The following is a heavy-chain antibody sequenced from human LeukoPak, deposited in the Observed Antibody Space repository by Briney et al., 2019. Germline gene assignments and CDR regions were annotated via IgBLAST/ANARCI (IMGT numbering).Heavy chain of an antibody. V-gene: IGHV3-7*01. Sequence: PGGSLRLSCAASGFTFSSYWMSWVRQAPGKGLEWVASIKQDGSEKYYVDSVKGRFTISRDNAKNSLYLQMNSLRAEDTAVYYCARDGTDYCSGGSCYGDWFDPWGQGTLVTVSS. J-gene: IGHJ5*02. CDR2: IKQDGSEK. CDR3: ARDGTDYCSGGSCYGDWFDP. D-gene: IGHD2-15*01. CDR1: GFTFSSYW.